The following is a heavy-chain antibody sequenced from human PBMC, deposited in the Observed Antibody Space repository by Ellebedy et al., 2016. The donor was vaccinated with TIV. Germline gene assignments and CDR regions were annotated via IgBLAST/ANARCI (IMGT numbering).Heavy chain of an antibody. V-gene: IGHV3-7*01. CDR2: IKQDGSEK. D-gene: IGHD2-15*01. CDR3: ASYLDATNY. Sequence: GESLKISCAASGFTFSSYWMSWVRQAPGKGLEWVANIKQDGSEKYYVDSVKGRFTISRDNAKNSLYLQMNSLRAEDTAVYYCASYLDATNYWGQGTPVTVSS. J-gene: IGHJ4*02. CDR1: GFTFSSYW.